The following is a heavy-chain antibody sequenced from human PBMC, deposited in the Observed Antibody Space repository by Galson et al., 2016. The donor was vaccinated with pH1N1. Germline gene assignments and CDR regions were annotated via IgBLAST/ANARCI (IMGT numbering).Heavy chain of an antibody. J-gene: IGHJ3*01. Sequence: SLRLSCAASGFSLSMYWMSWVRQAPGKGLEWLANIKQDGSEKYYVDSVKGRFTITRDNAKNSVFLEMNSLEAWDTAVYYCARDYNYHSRDSDADDLWGHGTMVTVSS. CDR1: GFSLSMYW. CDR3: ARDYNYHSRDSDADDL. CDR2: IKQDGSEK. D-gene: IGHD3-22*01. V-gene: IGHV3-7*01.